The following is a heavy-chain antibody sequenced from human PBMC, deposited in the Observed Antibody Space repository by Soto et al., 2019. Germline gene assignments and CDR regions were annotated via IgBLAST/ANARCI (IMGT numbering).Heavy chain of an antibody. Sequence: SETLSLTCTVSGGSISSYYWSWIRQPPGKGLEWIGYIYYSGSTNYNPSLKSRVTISVDTSKNQFSLKLSPVTAADTAVYYCARLPSDFWSGPRFDPWGQGTLVTVSS. CDR1: GGSISSYY. CDR2: IYYSGST. D-gene: IGHD3-3*01. J-gene: IGHJ5*02. CDR3: ARLPSDFWSGPRFDP. V-gene: IGHV4-59*08.